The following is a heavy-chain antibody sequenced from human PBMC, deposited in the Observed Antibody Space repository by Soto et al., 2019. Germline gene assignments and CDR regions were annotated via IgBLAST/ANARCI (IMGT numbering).Heavy chain of an antibody. Sequence: QVQLVQSGAEVKKPGSSVKVSCKASGGTFSSYAISWVRQAPGQGLEWMGGTIPIFGTANYAQKFQGRVTITADQSTSTAYMYLSSLRSEDTAVYYCARDRFSMIVVWGWFDPWGQATLVTVFS. J-gene: IGHJ5*02. CDR1: GGTFSSYA. V-gene: IGHV1-69*01. CDR2: TIPIFGTA. D-gene: IGHD3-22*01. CDR3: ARDRFSMIVVWGWFDP.